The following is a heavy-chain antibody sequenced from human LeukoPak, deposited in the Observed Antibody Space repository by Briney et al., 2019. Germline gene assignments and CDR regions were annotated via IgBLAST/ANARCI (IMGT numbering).Heavy chain of an antibody. Sequence: SETLSLTCTVSGYSISSGYYWGWIRQPPGKGLEWIGSLFHGGSTYYNPSLKSRVTISVATSKNHFSLNLSSVTAADTAVYFCARAIVGSVSPFDYWGQGTLVTVSS. J-gene: IGHJ4*02. CDR3: ARAIVGSVSPFDY. CDR1: GYSISSGYY. CDR2: LFHGGST. D-gene: IGHD1-26*01. V-gene: IGHV4-38-2*02.